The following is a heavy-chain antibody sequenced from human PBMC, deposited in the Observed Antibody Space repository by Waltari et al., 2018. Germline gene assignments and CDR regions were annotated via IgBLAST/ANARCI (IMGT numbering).Heavy chain of an antibody. CDR1: GFTFGSYW. CDR3: TRAGYYRFDY. J-gene: IGHJ4*02. D-gene: IGHD3-9*01. V-gene: IGHV3-74*01. Sequence: VQLVQSGGGVVQHGGSLRLSCVASGFTFGSYWLHWVRQAPGKRLVCVSRINNDGTSTSCADSVKGRFTISRDNAKNTLYLQMNSLRAEDTAVYYCTRAGYYRFDYWGQGTLATVSS. CDR2: INNDGTST.